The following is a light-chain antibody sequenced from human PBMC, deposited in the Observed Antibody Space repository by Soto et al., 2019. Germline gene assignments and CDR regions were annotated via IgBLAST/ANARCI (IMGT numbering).Light chain of an antibody. CDR2: DVS. Sequence: IQMTQSPSSLSASVGDTSTMTCQASQDINKFLNWYQQKPGKAPKLLIYDVSNLETGVPSRFSGSGSETHFTLTINSLQPEDIATYYCQQYDNYDITFGQGTRLEIK. J-gene: IGKJ5*01. CDR3: QQYDNYDIT. V-gene: IGKV1-33*01. CDR1: QDINKF.